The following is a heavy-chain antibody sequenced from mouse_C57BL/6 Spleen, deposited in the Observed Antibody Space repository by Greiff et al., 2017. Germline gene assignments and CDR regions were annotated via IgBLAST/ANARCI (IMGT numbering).Heavy chain of an antibody. J-gene: IGHJ2*01. D-gene: IGHD2-3*01. V-gene: IGHV5-9*01. CDR2: ISGGGGNT. CDR3: ARGGYYADY. CDR1: GFTFSSYT. Sequence: EVQVVESGGGLVKPGGSLKLSCAASGFTFSSYTMSWVRQTPEKRLEWVATISGGGGNTYYPDSVKGRFTISRDNAKNTLYLQMSSLRSEDTALYYCARGGYYADYWGQGTTLTVSS.